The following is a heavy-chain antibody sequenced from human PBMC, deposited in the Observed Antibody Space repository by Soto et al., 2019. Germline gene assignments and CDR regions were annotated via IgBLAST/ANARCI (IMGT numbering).Heavy chain of an antibody. D-gene: IGHD3-22*01. CDR1: GYTFTDYY. V-gene: IGHV1-46*04. Sequence: QVQLVQSGAEMKKPGASVKISCKASGYTFTDYYMHWVRQAPGQGLEWMGIINLTGGSTTYAPKLQGRVAMSRDMSTCTVYMELSSLGSEDTAVYYCARTYYGSNLKGGAFDIWGRGTMVPVSS. CDR3: ARTYYGSNLKGGAFDI. CDR2: INLTGGST. J-gene: IGHJ3*02.